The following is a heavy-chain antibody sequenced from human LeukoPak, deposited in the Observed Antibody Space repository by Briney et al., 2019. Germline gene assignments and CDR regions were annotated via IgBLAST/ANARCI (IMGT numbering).Heavy chain of an antibody. CDR3: ATSYKVDYDILTGYYIGAFDI. CDR2: INPSGGST. V-gene: IGHV1-46*01. D-gene: IGHD3-9*01. Sequence: ASVKVSCKASGYTFTSYYMHWVRQAPGQGLEWMGIINPSGGSTSYAQKFQGRVTMTEDTSTDTAYMELSSLRSEDTAVYYCATSYKVDYDILTGYYIGAFDIWGQGTMVTVSS. J-gene: IGHJ3*02. CDR1: GYTFTSYY.